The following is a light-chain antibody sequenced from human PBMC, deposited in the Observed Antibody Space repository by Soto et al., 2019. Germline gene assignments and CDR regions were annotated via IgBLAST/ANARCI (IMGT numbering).Light chain of an antibody. CDR3: QQYENYWT. CDR1: QSVSSRF. CDR2: GAS. Sequence: EIVLTQSPGTLSLSPGERATLSCRASQSVSSRFLAWYQQKPGQAPRLLMYGASNRATGIPDRFSGTGSGTDFTLTISRLEPDDFATYYCQQYENYWTFGQGTKVEIK. J-gene: IGKJ1*01. V-gene: IGKV3-20*01.